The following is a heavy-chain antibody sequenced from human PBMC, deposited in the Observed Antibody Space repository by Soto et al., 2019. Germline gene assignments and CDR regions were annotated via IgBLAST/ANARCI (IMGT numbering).Heavy chain of an antibody. J-gene: IGHJ4*02. V-gene: IGHV4-61*01. CDR2: IYYSGST. Sequence: QVQLQESGPGLVKPSETLSLTCTVSSGSVSSGSYYWSWIRQPPGKGLEWIGYIYYSGSTEYNPSLKSRVTISVDTSKNQFSLKLSSVTAADTAVYYCASTYYDFSNGYYTPKEFYFHYWGQGTLVTVSS. CDR1: SGSVSSGSYY. CDR3: ASTYYDFSNGYYTPKEFYFHY. D-gene: IGHD3-3*01.